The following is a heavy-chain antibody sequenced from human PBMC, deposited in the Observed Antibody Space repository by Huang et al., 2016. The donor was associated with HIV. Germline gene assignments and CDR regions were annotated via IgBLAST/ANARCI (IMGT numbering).Heavy chain of an antibody. Sequence: EVQLLESGGGLVQPGGSLRLSCAASGFTFSSYAMSWVRQAPGKGLGWVSVISGGGGSTYYADSVKGRFTISRDNSKNTLYLQMNSLGAEDAAVYYCAKDPYSSSWFDHFDYWGQGTLVTVSS. V-gene: IGHV3-23*01. CDR2: ISGGGGST. CDR1: GFTFSSYA. J-gene: IGHJ4*02. CDR3: AKDPYSSSWFDHFDY. D-gene: IGHD6-13*01.